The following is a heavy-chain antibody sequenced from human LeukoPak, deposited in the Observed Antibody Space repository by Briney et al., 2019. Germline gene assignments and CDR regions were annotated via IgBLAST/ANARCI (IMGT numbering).Heavy chain of an antibody. V-gene: IGHV3-23*01. CDR2: ISGSGGST. CDR3: AKRAYNGYDNFDY. Sequence: GGSLRLSCAASGFTFSSYAMSWVRQAPGKGLQWVSAISGSGGSTYYADSVKGRFTISRDSSKNTLYLQMNSLRAEDTAIYYCAKRAYNGYDNFDYWGQGTLVTVSS. D-gene: IGHD5-12*01. CDR1: GFTFSSYA. J-gene: IGHJ4*02.